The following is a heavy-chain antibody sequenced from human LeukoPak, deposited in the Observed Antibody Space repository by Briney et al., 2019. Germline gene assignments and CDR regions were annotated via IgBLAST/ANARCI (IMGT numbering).Heavy chain of an antibody. CDR3: ARVIAARHFDY. D-gene: IGHD6-6*01. CDR2: IYSGGST. V-gene: IGHV3-66*01. Sequence: GGSLRLSCAASGFTVSNTYMSWVRQAPGKGLEWVSLIYSGGSTYYADSVKGRFTISRDNSMNTMFLQMNSRRAEDTAVYYCARVIAARHFDYWGQGTLVTVSS. CDR1: GFTVSNTY. J-gene: IGHJ4*02.